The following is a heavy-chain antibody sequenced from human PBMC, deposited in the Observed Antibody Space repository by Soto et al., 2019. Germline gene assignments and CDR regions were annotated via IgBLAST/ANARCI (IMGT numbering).Heavy chain of an antibody. CDR1: GYSFTTYW. CDR2: INPGDSDT. V-gene: IGHV5-51*01. CDR3: ARKDIAGNSVDF. Sequence: GESLKISCKASGYSFTTYWIGWVRQMPGKGLEWMGIINPGDSDTRYSPSFQGQVTISADKSISTAYLQWSSLKASDSAMFYCARKDIAGNSVDFWGQGTLVTVCS. D-gene: IGHD6-13*01. J-gene: IGHJ4*02.